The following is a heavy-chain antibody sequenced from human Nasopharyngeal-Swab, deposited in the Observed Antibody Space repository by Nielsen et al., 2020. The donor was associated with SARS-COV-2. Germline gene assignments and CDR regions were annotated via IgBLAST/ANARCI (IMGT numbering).Heavy chain of an antibody. CDR3: AKDLSGQWPRGAFHI. V-gene: IGHV3-23*01. J-gene: IGHJ3*02. Sequence: GESLKISCAASGFTFITYAMNWVRQAPGKGLEWVSAISGSGGSTYYADSVKGRFTISRDNSKNTVYLQLNSLRAGDTAIYYCAKDLSGQWPRGAFHIWGQGTMVTVSS. CDR1: GFTFITYA. CDR2: ISGSGGST. D-gene: IGHD6-19*01.